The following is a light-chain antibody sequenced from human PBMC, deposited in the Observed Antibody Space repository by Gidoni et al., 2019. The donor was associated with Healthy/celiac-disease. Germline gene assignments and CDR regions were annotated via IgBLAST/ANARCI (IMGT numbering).Light chain of an antibody. CDR2: DAS. J-gene: IGKJ1*01. V-gene: IGKV1-5*01. Sequence: DIQMTQYPSTLSASVGDRVTITCRPSQSISSWLAWYQQKPGKAPKLLIYDASSVESGVPSRSSGSGSGTEFTLTISSLQPDDFATYYCQQYNSYSRTFGQGTKVEIK. CDR1: QSISSW. CDR3: QQYNSYSRT.